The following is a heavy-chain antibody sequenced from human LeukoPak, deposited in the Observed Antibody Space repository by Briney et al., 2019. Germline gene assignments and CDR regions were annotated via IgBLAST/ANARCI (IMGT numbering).Heavy chain of an antibody. D-gene: IGHD2-21*02. Sequence: ASVKVSCTASGGTFSSYAISWVRQAPGQGLEWMGRIIPILGIPNYAHKFQGRVTITADKSTTTDYIQLISLRAEDAAVYYCATEAIVVVTARDYWYFDLWGRGSLVAVSS. CDR3: ATEAIVVVTARDYWYFDL. CDR1: GGTFSSYA. J-gene: IGHJ2*01. V-gene: IGHV1-69*04. CDR2: IIPILGIP.